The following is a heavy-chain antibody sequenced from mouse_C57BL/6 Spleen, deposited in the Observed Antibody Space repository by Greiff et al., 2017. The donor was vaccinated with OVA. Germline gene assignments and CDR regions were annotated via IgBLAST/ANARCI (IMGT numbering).Heavy chain of an antibody. V-gene: IGHV5-17*01. D-gene: IGHD2-5*01. J-gene: IGHJ2*01. Sequence: EVKLMESGGGLVKPGGSLKLSCAASGFTFSDYGMHWVRQAPEKGLEWVAYISSGSSTIYYADTVKGRFTISRDKAKKTLFLQMTSRRSENTAMYYCARRDSNYFFDYWGQGTTLTVSS. CDR2: ISSGSSTI. CDR1: GFTFSDYG. CDR3: ARRDSNYFFDY.